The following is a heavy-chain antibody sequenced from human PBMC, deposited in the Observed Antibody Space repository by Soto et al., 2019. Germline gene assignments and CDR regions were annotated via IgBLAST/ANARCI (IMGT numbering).Heavy chain of an antibody. CDR2: IYYSGST. Sequence: ASETLSLTCTVSGGSVSSGSYYWSWIRQPPGKGLEWIGYIYYSGSTNYNPSLKSRVTISVDTSKNQFSLKLSSVTAADTAVYYCARVSWIQLWDYFDYWGQGTLVTVSS. J-gene: IGHJ4*02. V-gene: IGHV4-61*01. CDR3: ARVSWIQLWDYFDY. CDR1: GGSVSSGSYY. D-gene: IGHD5-18*01.